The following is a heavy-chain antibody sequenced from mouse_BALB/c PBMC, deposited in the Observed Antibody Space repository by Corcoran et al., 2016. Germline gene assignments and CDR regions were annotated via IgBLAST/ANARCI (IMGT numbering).Heavy chain of an antibody. V-gene: IGHV14-3*02. CDR1: GFNIKDTY. CDR2: IDPANGNT. CDR3: ARDYDYDDAMDY. D-gene: IGHD2-4*01. J-gene: IGHJ4*01. Sequence: EVQLQQSGAELVKPGASVKLSCTASGFNIKDTYMHWVKQRPEQDLEWIGRIDPANGNTKYDPKFQGKATITADTSSNTAYLQLSSLTSEDTAVYYCARDYDYDDAMDYWGQGTSVTVSS.